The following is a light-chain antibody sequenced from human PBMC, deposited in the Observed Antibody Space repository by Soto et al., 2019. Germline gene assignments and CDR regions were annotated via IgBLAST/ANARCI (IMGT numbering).Light chain of an antibody. CDR3: QQYGPSPRGT. CDR2: GAS. CDR1: QSVSSTF. J-gene: IGKJ1*01. Sequence: DIVLTQSPGTLSLSPGERATLSCRASQSVSSTFFAGYQQKPGQAPSLLMLGASNRATGIPDRFSGSGSGTYFTLTLSRLEPEDFAMHYCQQYGPSPRGTVGQGTKVDI. V-gene: IGKV3-20*01.